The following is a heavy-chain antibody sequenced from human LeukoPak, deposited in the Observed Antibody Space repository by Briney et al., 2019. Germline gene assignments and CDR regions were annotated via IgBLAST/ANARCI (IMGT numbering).Heavy chain of an antibody. V-gene: IGHV1-69*01. CDR1: GGTFSSYA. CDR2: IIPIFGTA. D-gene: IGHD3-10*01. CDR3: AVETYYYGSGSYSIDY. Sequence: PVKVSCTASGGTFSSYAISWVRQAPGQGLEWMGGIIPIFGTANYAQKFQGRVTITADESTSTAYMELSSLRSEDTAVYYCAVETYYYGSGSYSIDYWGQGTLVTVSS. J-gene: IGHJ4*02.